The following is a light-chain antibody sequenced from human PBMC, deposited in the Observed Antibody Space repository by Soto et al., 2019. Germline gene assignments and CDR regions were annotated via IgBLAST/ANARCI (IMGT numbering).Light chain of an antibody. CDR1: QSIRGY. CDR3: QQTYRIPLT. J-gene: IGKJ4*01. V-gene: IGKV1-39*01. CDR2: AAS. Sequence: EIQMTQSPSSLSASAGDRVTVTCRASQSIRGYLNWYQHKPGTAPKLLIYAASRLQTGVPSRFSGSGSGTNFTLTISNLHPEDFATYSCQQTYRIPLTFGGGTKVDIK.